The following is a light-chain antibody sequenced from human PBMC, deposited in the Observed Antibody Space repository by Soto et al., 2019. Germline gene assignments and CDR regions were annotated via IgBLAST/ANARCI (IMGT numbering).Light chain of an antibody. CDR3: QQRDIWPPLT. Sequence: DIQMTQSPSALSASVGDRVTITCRASQTISTYLNWYQQKPGKAPKLLIYAASTLQSGVPSRFSGSGSGTDFTLTISSLEAEDSAVYYCQQRDIWPPLTFGGGTKLEIK. V-gene: IGKV1-39*01. CDR1: QTISTY. J-gene: IGKJ4*01. CDR2: AAS.